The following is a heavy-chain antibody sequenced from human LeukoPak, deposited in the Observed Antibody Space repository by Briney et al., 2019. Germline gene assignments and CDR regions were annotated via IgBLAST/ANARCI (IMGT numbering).Heavy chain of an antibody. CDR3: VSDWDGY. D-gene: IGHD1-26*01. J-gene: IGHJ4*02. V-gene: IGHV3-30*04. CDR1: GFTFSSYT. Sequence: GGSLRLSCAASGFTFSSYTLHWVRQTPGKGLEWVALIWYDGSKKDYADSVKGRFTISRDNSKNTLYLRMNSLRAEDTAVYYCVSDWDGYWGQGTLVTVSS. CDR2: IWYDGSKK.